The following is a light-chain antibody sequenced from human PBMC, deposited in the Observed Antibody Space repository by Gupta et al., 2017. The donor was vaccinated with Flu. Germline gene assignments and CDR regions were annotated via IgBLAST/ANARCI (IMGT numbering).Light chain of an antibody. CDR3: NSRDSSGNHMV. Sequence: GQTIRITCQGDSLRHYYASWYQQKPGQAPLLVIYGNTNRPSVSPVRFSGSSPGNTASLTISGSQAEDEADYSCNSRDSSGNHMVFGGGTQLTVL. J-gene: IGLJ2*01. V-gene: IGLV3-19*01. CDR1: SLRHYY. CDR2: GNT.